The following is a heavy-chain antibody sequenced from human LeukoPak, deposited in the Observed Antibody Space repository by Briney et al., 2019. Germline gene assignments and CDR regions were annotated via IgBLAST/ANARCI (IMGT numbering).Heavy chain of an antibody. V-gene: IGHV3-9*01. CDR3: AKGIGGGSYLRD. CDR2: ISWNSGSI. Sequence: GGSLRLSCAASGFTFDDYAMHWVRQAPGKGLEWVSGISWNSGSIGYADSVKGRFTISRDNAKNSLYLQMNSLRAEDTALYYCAKGIGGGSYLRDWGQGTLVTVSS. D-gene: IGHD1-26*01. CDR1: GFTFDDYA. J-gene: IGHJ4*02.